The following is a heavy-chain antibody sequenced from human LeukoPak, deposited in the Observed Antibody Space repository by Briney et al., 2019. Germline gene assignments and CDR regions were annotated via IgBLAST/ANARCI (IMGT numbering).Heavy chain of an antibody. V-gene: IGHV3-66*01. CDR2: IYSGGST. D-gene: IGHD4-17*01. CDR1: GFTVSSNY. Sequence: GGSLRLSCAASGFTVSSNYMSWVHQAPGKGLEWVSVIYSGGSTYYADSVKGRFTISRDNSKNTLYLQMNSLRAEDTAVYYCARSPFVYGDEYYFDYWGQGTLVTVSS. J-gene: IGHJ4*02. CDR3: ARSPFVYGDEYYFDY.